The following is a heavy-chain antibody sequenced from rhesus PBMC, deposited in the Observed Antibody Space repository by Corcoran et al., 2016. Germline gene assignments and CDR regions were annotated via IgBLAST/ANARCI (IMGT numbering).Heavy chain of an antibody. D-gene: IGHD4-23*01. CDR2: SYWNDDK. J-gene: IGHJ4*01. CDR3: ARSSNYYY. CDR1: GFSLSTSGMG. V-gene: IGHV2-1*01. Sequence: QVTLKESGHALVKPTQTLTLTCTFSGFSLSTSGMGVGWIRQPSRKTLEWLALSYWNDDKYYSTSLKSTLTISKDTSTNQVVLTMTNMDPVDTATYYCARSSNYYYWGQGVLVTVSS.